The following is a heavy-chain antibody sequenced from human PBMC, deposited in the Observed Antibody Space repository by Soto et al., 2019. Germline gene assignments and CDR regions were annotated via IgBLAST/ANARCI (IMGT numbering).Heavy chain of an antibody. D-gene: IGHD3-10*01. CDR1: GYTFPNYG. CDR3: ARDLDGSGAYYTDF. CDR2: ISAYKTNI. Sequence: SLKVSCKASGYTFPNYGITWVRQAPGQGLEWMGWISAYKTNIKYAQKFQGRVTLTTDTSTSTAYMELRSLRSDDTAIYYCARDLDGSGAYYTDFWGQGTLVTVSS. J-gene: IGHJ4*02. V-gene: IGHV1-18*01.